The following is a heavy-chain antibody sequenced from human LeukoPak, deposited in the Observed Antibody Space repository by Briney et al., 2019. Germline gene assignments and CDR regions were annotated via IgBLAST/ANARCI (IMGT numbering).Heavy chain of an antibody. CDR1: GYTFTSYY. V-gene: IGHV1-46*03. D-gene: IGHD3-22*01. CDR3: ARVINYYDSRGNAFAI. J-gene: IGHJ3*02. CDR2: INPSGGST. Sequence: GASVKVSCKASGYTFTSYYMHWVRQAPGQGLEWMGIINPSGGSTSYAQKFQGRVTMTRDTSTSTVYMELSSLRSEDTAVYYCARVINYYDSRGNAFAIWGQGTMVTVSS.